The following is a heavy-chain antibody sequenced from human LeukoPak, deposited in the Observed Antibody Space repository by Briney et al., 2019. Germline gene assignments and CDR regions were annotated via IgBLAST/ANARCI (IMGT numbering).Heavy chain of an antibody. CDR3: ARGPYDGTFYFGS. Sequence: SVKVSCKISGGTFGSYGISWVRQAPGQGLEWMGRTIPIRGMTNYAQKFQGRVTITADTSTSTAYMELSSLTSEDTAVYFCARGPYDGTFYFGSWGQGTLVIVSS. CDR1: GGTFGSYG. V-gene: IGHV1-69*04. J-gene: IGHJ4*02. D-gene: IGHD3-16*01. CDR2: TIPIRGMT.